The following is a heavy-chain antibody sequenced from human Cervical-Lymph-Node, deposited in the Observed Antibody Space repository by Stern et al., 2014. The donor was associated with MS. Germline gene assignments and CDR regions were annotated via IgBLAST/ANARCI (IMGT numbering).Heavy chain of an antibody. CDR3: ARSSSPSPYYYYGMDV. Sequence: QVQLVQSGGGVVQPGRSLRLSCAASGFTFSSYGMPWVRQAPGKGLEWVAVIWYDGSNKYYADSVKGRFTISRDNSKNTLYLQMNSLRAEDTAVYYCARSSSPSPYYYYGMDVWGQGTTVTVSS. D-gene: IGHD6-13*01. CDR2: IWYDGSNK. V-gene: IGHV3-33*01. CDR1: GFTFSSYG. J-gene: IGHJ6*02.